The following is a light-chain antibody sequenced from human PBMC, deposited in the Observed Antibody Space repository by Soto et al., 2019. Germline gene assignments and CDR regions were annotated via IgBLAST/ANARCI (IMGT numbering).Light chain of an antibody. CDR1: QSIGDS. V-gene: IGKV1-5*01. J-gene: IGKJ1*01. CDR2: DVS. CDR3: QQYNVYWS. Sequence: DIQMTQSPSTLSASLGDRVTITCRASQSIGDSLAWYQQKPGKAPYLLISDVSSLERGVPSRFSGSGSGTEFTLTISSMQPDDFATYYCQQYNVYWSFGPGTKVDI.